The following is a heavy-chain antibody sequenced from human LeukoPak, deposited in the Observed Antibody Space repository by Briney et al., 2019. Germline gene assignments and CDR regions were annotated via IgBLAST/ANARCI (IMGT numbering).Heavy chain of an antibody. Sequence: SETLSLTCAVYGGSFSGYYWSWIRQPPGKGLEWIWEINHSGSTNYNPSLKSRVTISVHTSKNQFSLKLSSATAAAKAVYYCASGYCGYDLWYYYMDVWGKGTTVTVSS. J-gene: IGHJ6*03. CDR1: GGSFSGYY. CDR2: INHSGST. D-gene: IGHD5-12*01. CDR3: ASGYCGYDLWYYYMDV. V-gene: IGHV4-34*01.